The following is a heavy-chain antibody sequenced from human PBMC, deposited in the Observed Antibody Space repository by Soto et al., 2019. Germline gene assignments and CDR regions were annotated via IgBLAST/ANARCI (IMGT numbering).Heavy chain of an antibody. CDR3: ARSPRGIVVVPAAMWGPQQNYYYYMDV. CDR2: IYYSGST. D-gene: IGHD2-2*01. J-gene: IGHJ6*03. CDR1: GGSISSSSYY. V-gene: IGHV4-39*01. Sequence: SETLSLTCTVSGGSISSSSYYWGWIRQPPGKGLEWIGSIYYSGSTYYNPSLKSRVTISVETSKNQFSLKLSSVTAADTAVYYCARSPRGIVVVPAAMWGPQQNYYYYMDVWGKGTTVTVSS.